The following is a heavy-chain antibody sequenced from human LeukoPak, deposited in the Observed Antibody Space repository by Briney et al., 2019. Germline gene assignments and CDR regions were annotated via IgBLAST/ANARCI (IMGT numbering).Heavy chain of an antibody. D-gene: IGHD4-17*01. CDR1: SGSFSGYY. V-gene: IGHV4-34*01. J-gene: IGHJ4*02. CDR3: AREMTVTIDY. CDR2: INHSGST. Sequence: SETLSLTCAVYSGSFSGYYWSWIRQPPGKGLEWIGEINHSGSTNYNPSLKSRVTISVDTSKNQFSLKLSSVTAADTAVYYCAREMTVTIDYWGQGTLVTVSS.